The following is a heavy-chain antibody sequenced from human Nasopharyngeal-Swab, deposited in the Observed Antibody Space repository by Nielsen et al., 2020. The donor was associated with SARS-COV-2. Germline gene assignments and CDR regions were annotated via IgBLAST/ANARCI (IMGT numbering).Heavy chain of an antibody. Sequence: WVRQAPGQGLEWMGWINTNTGNPTYAQGFTGRFVFSLDTSVSTAYLQISSLKAEDTAVYYCARRPYLGPLYYDILTGYLYYFDYWGQGTLVTVSS. J-gene: IGHJ4*02. D-gene: IGHD3-9*01. CDR2: INTNTGNP. CDR3: ARRPYLGPLYYDILTGYLYYFDY. V-gene: IGHV7-4-1*02.